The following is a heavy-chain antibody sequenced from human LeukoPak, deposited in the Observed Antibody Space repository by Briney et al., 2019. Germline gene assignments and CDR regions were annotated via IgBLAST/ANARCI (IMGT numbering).Heavy chain of an antibody. Sequence: NPSETLSLTCTVSGGSISSSSYYWGWIRQPPGKGLEWIGSIYYSGSTYYNPSLNSRVTISVDTSKNPFSLKLSSATAADTAVYCRARRMATTVDYWGQGTLVTVSS. CDR2: IYYSGST. J-gene: IGHJ4*02. V-gene: IGHV4-39*01. CDR1: GGSISSSSYY. D-gene: IGHD5-12*01. CDR3: ARRMATTVDY.